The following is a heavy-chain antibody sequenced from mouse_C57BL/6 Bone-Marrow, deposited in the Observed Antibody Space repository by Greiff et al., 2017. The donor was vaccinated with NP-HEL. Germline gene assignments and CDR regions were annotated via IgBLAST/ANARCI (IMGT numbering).Heavy chain of an antibody. CDR1: GFSLTSYA. CDR2: IWTGGGT. J-gene: IGHJ2*01. V-gene: IGHV2-9-1*01. CDR3: ARALYDGYSLYYFDY. Sequence: VQRVESGPGLVAPSQSLSITCTVSGFSLTSYAISWVRQPPGKGLEWLGVIWTGGGTNYNSALKSRLSISKDNSKSQVFLKMNSLQTDDTARYYCARALYDGYSLYYFDYWGQGTTLTVSS. D-gene: IGHD2-3*01.